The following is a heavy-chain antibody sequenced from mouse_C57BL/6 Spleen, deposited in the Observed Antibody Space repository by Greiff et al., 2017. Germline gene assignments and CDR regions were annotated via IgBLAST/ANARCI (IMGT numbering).Heavy chain of an antibody. J-gene: IGHJ3*01. Sequence: QVQLQQSGPELVKPGASVKISCKASGYAFSSSWMNWVKQRPGKGLEWIGRIYPGDGDTHSNGKFKGKATLTADTSSSTAYMQLSSLTSEDSAVYFCARPYYYGTAWFAYWGQGTLVTVSA. CDR3: ARPYYYGTAWFAY. V-gene: IGHV1-82*01. CDR1: GYAFSSSW. CDR2: IYPGDGDT. D-gene: IGHD1-1*01.